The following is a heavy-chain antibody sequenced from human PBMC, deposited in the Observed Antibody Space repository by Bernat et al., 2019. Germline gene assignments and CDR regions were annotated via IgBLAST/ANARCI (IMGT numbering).Heavy chain of an antibody. D-gene: IGHD6-13*01. V-gene: IGHV3-33*01. CDR1: GFTFNNYG. J-gene: IGHJ4*02. CDR2: IWYDGNNK. Sequence: QVQLVESGGGVVQPGRSLRLSCAASGFTFNNYGMHWVRQVPGKGLEWVAVIWYDGNNKYYADSVKGRFTISRDNSKNTQYLQMNSLGAEDTAVYYCARLGSSWSFDYWGQGTLVTVSS. CDR3: ARLGSSWSFDY.